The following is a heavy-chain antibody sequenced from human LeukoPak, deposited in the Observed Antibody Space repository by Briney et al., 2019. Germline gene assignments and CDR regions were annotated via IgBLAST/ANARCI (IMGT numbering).Heavy chain of an antibody. CDR3: ARESLVTFGNPLDY. CDR1: GGSISSGSYY. Sequence: PSETLSLTCTVSGGSISSGSYYWSWIRQPAGKGLEWIGRIYTSGSTNYNPSLKSRVTISVDTSKNQFSLKLSSVTAADTAVYYCARESLVTFGNPLDYWGQGTLVTVSS. CDR2: IYTSGST. D-gene: IGHD3-9*01. V-gene: IGHV4-61*02. J-gene: IGHJ4*02.